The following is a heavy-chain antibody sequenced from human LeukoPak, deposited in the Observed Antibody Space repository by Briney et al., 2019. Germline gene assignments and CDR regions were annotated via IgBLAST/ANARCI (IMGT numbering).Heavy chain of an antibody. CDR1: GDSISSSSYY. CDR3: ARHPLRSQHAFDI. CDR2: IYYSGST. J-gene: IGHJ3*02. Sequence: SETLSLTCSVSGDSISSSSYYWSWIRQPPGKGLEWIGYIYYSGSTNYNPSLKSRVTISVDTSKNQFSLKLSSVTAADTAVYYCARHPLRSQHAFDIWGQGTMVTVSS. V-gene: IGHV4-61*05.